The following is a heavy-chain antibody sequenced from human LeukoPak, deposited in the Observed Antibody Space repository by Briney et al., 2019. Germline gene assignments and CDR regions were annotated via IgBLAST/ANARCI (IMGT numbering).Heavy chain of an antibody. CDR1: GGSISSYY. Sequence: SETLSLTCTVSGGSISSYYWSWIRQPPGKGLEWIGYIYYSGSTNYNPSLKSRVTISVDTSKKQFSLKLSSVTAADTAVYYCARGGSELLMAFDIWGQGTMVTVSS. J-gene: IGHJ3*02. CDR3: ARGGSELLMAFDI. CDR2: IYYSGST. V-gene: IGHV4-59*01. D-gene: IGHD3-10*01.